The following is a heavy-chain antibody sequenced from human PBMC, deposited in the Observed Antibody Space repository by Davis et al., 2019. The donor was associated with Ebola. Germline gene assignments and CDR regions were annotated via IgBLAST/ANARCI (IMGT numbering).Heavy chain of an antibody. J-gene: IGHJ6*04. CDR3: AKGDQLLYGMDV. D-gene: IGHD2-2*01. CDR2: ISWNSGSI. Sequence: GGSLRLSCAASGFTFDDYAMHWVRQAPGKGLEWVSGISWNSGSIGYADSVKGRFTISRDNAKNSLYLQMNSLRAEDTALYYCAKGDQLLYGMDVWGKGTTVTVSS. CDR1: GFTFDDYA. V-gene: IGHV3-9*01.